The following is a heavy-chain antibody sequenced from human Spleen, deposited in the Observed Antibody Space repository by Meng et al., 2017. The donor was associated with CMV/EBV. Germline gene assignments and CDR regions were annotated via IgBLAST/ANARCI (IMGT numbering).Heavy chain of an antibody. D-gene: IGHD3-10*01. CDR3: ARDIGRHYGLGTYSSYYYGMDV. Sequence: SGTLSLTCTVSGASISSNYWTWIRQPPGKGLEWIGYIYYTGSSGSTNYNATLKSRVTISVDTSKNHFSLKLSTVSAADTAVYYCARDIGRHYGLGTYSSYYYGMDVWGQGTTVTVSS. J-gene: IGHJ6*02. V-gene: IGHV4-59*01. CDR1: GASISSNY. CDR2: IYYTGSSGST.